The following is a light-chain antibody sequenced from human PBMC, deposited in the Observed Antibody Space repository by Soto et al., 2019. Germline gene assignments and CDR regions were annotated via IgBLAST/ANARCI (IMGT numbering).Light chain of an antibody. J-gene: IGKJ1*01. CDR1: QSVRSN. Sequence: EIVMTQSPATLSVSPGERATLSCRASQSVRSNLGWYQQKPGQAPRLLIFGATTRATGVPGRFSGSGSGTEFTLTISSLQSEDFAVYYCQQYNNWPRTFGQGTKVDI. CDR3: QQYNNWPRT. V-gene: IGKV3-15*01. CDR2: GAT.